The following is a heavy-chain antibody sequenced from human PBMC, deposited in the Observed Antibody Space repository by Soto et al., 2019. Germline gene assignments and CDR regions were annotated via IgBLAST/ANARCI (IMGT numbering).Heavy chain of an antibody. D-gene: IGHD2-15*01. CDR3: ARGSAKFDP. CDR2: IYYSGST. CDR1: GGSISSYY. V-gene: IGHV4-59*01. Sequence: SETLSLTCTVSGGSISSYYWSWIRQPPGKGLEWIGYIYYSGSTNYNPSLKSRVTISVDTSKNQFSLKLSSVTAADTAVYYCARGSAKFDPWGQGTLVTVSS. J-gene: IGHJ5*02.